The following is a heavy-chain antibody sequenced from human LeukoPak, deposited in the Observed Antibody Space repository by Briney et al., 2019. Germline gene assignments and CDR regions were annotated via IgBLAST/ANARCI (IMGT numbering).Heavy chain of an antibody. J-gene: IGHJ4*02. Sequence: GASVKVSCKSSGYTFTSYYMHWVRQAPGQALEWMGIINPSGGSTSYAQKFQGRVTMTRDTSISTAYMELSRLRSDDTAVYYCARGIAARRGDYWGQGTLVTVSS. D-gene: IGHD6-6*01. CDR2: INPSGGST. V-gene: IGHV1-46*01. CDR3: ARGIAARRGDY. CDR1: GYTFTSYY.